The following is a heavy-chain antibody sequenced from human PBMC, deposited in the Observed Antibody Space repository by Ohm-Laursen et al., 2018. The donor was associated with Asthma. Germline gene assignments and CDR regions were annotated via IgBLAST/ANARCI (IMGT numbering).Heavy chain of an antibody. CDR3: ARGGDYSDY. Sequence: TLSLTCAVSGGSISSGGYSWSWIRQPPGKGLEWIGYIYHSGSTYYNPSLKSRVTISVDRSKNQFSLKLSSVTAADTAVYYCARGGDYSDYWGQGTLVTVSS. CDR1: GGSISSGGYS. V-gene: IGHV4-30-2*01. D-gene: IGHD4-17*01. J-gene: IGHJ4*02. CDR2: IYHSGST.